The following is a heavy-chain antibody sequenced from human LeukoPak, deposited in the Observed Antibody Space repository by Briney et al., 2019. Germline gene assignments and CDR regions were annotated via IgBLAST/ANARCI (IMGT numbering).Heavy chain of an antibody. Sequence: GGSLRLSCAASGFTFSSYSMNWVRQAPGKGLEWVSYISSSSSTIYYADSVKGRFTISRDNAKNSLYLQMNSLRAEDTAVYYCARGGYGDRWDYWGQGTLVTVSS. CDR2: ISSSSSTI. CDR1: GFTFSSYS. J-gene: IGHJ4*02. V-gene: IGHV3-48*04. CDR3: ARGGYGDRWDY. D-gene: IGHD4-17*01.